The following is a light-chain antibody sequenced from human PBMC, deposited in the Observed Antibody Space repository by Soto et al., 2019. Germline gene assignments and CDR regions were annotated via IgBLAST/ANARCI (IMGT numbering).Light chain of an antibody. CDR2: DVN. J-gene: IGLJ2*01. CDR1: ISDIGGYNF. V-gene: IGLV2-14*01. CDR3: ASYTRNTTLV. Sequence: QSALTQPASVSGSPGQSITISCTGTISDIGGYNFISWYQHHPGKAPKLVIYDVNNRPSGISYRFSGSKSGNTASLTISGLQAEDEAVYYCASYTRNTTLVFGGGTKVTVL.